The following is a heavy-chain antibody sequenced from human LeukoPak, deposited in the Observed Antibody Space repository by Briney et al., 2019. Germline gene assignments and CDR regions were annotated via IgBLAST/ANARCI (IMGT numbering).Heavy chain of an antibody. V-gene: IGHV3-74*01. CDR3: AKEGPGGYTDY. CDR2: INSDGSRT. Sequence: WGSLRLSCAASGFTVSSNSMSWVRQGPGKGLVWVSRINSDGSRTVYADSVKGRFTLSRDNAKNTLYLQMSSLRAEDTAVYYCAKEGPGGYTDYWGQGTLVTVSS. D-gene: IGHD2-2*02. J-gene: IGHJ4*02. CDR1: GFTVSSNS.